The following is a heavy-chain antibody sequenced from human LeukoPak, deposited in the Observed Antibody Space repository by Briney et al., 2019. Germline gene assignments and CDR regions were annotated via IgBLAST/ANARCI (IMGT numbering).Heavy chain of an antibody. CDR3: ARGIAVAGTAQDY. J-gene: IGHJ4*02. Sequence: GESLKISCKGSGYSFTNYWINWVRRMPGKGLEWMGRIDPGDSYTNYSPSFQGHVTISADRSISTAYLQWSSLKASDTAIYYCARGIAVAGTAQDYWGQGTLVTVSS. CDR2: IDPGDSYT. V-gene: IGHV5-10-1*01. D-gene: IGHD6-19*01. CDR1: GYSFTNYW.